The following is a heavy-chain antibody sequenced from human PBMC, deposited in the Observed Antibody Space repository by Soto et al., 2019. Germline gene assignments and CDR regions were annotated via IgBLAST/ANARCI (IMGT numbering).Heavy chain of an antibody. D-gene: IGHD6-6*01. CDR3: AKDLGYSSSSHGY. V-gene: IGHV3-23*01. CDR2: ISGSGGST. CDR1: GFTFSSYA. Sequence: LRLSCAASGFTFSSYAMSWVRQAPGKGLEWVSAISGSGGSTYYADSVKGRFTISRDNSKNTLYLQMNSLRAEGAAVYYCAKDLGYSSSSHGYWGQGTLVTVSS. J-gene: IGHJ4*02.